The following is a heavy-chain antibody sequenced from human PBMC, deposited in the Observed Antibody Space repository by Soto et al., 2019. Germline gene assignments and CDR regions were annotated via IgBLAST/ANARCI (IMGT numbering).Heavy chain of an antibody. J-gene: IGHJ6*02. Sequence: GGSLRLSCAASGFTFISYGMHWVRHAPGQRVEWVAVIWYDGSNKYYADSVKGRFTISRDNSKNTLYLQMNSLRAEDTAVYYCARNDFWSGYTYYYYGMDVWGQGTTVTVSS. V-gene: IGHV3-33*01. CDR2: IWYDGSNK. CDR1: GFTFISYG. CDR3: ARNDFWSGYTYYYYGMDV. D-gene: IGHD3-3*01.